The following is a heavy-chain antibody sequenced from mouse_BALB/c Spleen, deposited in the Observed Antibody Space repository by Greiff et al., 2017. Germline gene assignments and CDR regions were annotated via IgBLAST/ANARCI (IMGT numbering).Heavy chain of an antibody. D-gene: IGHD6-1*01. CDR1: GYTFTSYW. CDR3: ARSRAALSGYAMDY. V-gene: IGHV1-7*01. CDR2: INPSTGYT. Sequence: QVQLKESGAELAKPGASVKMSCKASGYTFTSYWMHWVKQRPGQGLEWIGYINPSTGYTEYNQKFKDKATLTADKSSSTAYMQLSSLTSEDSAVYYCARSRAALSGYAMDYWGQGTSVTVSS. J-gene: IGHJ4*01.